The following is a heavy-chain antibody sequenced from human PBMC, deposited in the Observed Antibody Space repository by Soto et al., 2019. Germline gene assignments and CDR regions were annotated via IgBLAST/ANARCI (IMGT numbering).Heavy chain of an antibody. J-gene: IGHJ4*02. CDR1: GFTFSNYW. Sequence: PGGSLRLSCAASGFTFSNYWMSWVRQAPGKGLEWVANINQDGSDKYYVDSVKGRFTISRDNPKTSLYLQMNSLGAEDTAVYYCARDPGSTVLREPDYWGQGTLVTVSS. CDR3: ARDPGSTVLREPDY. CDR2: INQDGSDK. D-gene: IGHD3-10*01. V-gene: IGHV3-7*01.